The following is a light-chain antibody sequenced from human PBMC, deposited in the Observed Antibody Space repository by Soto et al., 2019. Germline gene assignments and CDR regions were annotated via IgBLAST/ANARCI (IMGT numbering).Light chain of an antibody. Sequence: QSVLTQPPSVSGAPGQRVTISCTGSSSNIGAGYDVHWYQQLPGKAPKLLIYGNSNRPPGVHDRFSGSKSGTSASLAITGLQAEDEADYYCQSYDSSLSGWVFGGGTKLTVL. V-gene: IGLV1-40*01. CDR1: SSNIGAGYD. CDR2: GNS. CDR3: QSYDSSLSGWV. J-gene: IGLJ3*02.